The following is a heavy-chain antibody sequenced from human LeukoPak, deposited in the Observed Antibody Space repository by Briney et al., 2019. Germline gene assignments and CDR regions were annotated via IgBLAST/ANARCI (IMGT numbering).Heavy chain of an antibody. Sequence: PSETLSLTCTVSGGSISSYYWSWIRQPPGKGLEWIGYIYYSGSTNYNPSLKSRVTISVDTSKNQFSLKLSSVTAADTAVYYCARETTGAGTARPFDYWGQGTLVTVSS. D-gene: IGHD6-13*01. CDR2: IYYSGST. CDR3: ARETTGAGTARPFDY. V-gene: IGHV4-59*12. CDR1: GGSISSYY. J-gene: IGHJ4*02.